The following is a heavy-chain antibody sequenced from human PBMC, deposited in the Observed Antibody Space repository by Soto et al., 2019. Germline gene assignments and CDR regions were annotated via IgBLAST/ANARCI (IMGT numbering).Heavy chain of an antibody. CDR2: FSNTGTT. Sequence: QVHLQESGPGLVKPSETLSLTCTVSGDSISNYYWNWIRQPPGKGLEWIGFFSNTGTTNYNPSLKSRVTISADTSKNQFFLKLTSVTAADTAVYYCGRHLFSDVWGQGTTFTVSS. CDR3: GRHLFSDV. D-gene: IGHD2-21*01. J-gene: IGHJ6*02. V-gene: IGHV4-59*08. CDR1: GDSISNYY.